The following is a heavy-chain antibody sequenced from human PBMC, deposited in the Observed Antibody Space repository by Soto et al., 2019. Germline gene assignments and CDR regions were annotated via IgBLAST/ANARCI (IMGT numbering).Heavy chain of an antibody. CDR2: INAGNGNT. Sequence: QVQLVQSGAEVKKPGASVKVSCKASGYTFTSYAMHWVRQAPGQRLEWMGWINAGNGNTKYSQKFQGRVTITRDTSASTAYMELSSLRSEDTAVYYCASPRGYYDSSGYLGYWGQGTLVTVSS. CDR3: ASPRGYYDSSGYLGY. D-gene: IGHD3-22*01. V-gene: IGHV1-3*01. J-gene: IGHJ4*02. CDR1: GYTFTSYA.